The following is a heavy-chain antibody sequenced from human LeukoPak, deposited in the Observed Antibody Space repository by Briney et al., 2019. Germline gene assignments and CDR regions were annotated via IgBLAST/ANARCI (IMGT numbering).Heavy chain of an antibody. CDR2: IYYSGYT. V-gene: IGHV4-31*03. CDR1: GGSISSGGHY. CDR3: ARVPSGSGEDWFDP. Sequence: SSETLSLTCTVSGGSISSGGHYWSWIRQHPGQGLAWIGYIYYSGYTYYNPSLKSRLTISIDTSKNRFSLKLNSVTAADTAVYYCARVPSGSGEDWFDPWGQGTLVIVSS. J-gene: IGHJ5*02. D-gene: IGHD2-15*01.